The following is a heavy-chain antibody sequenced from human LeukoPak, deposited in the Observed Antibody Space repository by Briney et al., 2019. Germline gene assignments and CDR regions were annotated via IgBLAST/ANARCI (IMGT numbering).Heavy chain of an antibody. CDR2: ISGSVVST. CDR1: GFTFSSSA. CDR3: AKSSPPPLRD. V-gene: IGHV3-23*01. Sequence: GSLRLSCAASGFTFSSSAMSWVRQAPGKGLEWVSAISGSVVSTYYADSVKGRFTISGDNSKNTLYLQMNSLRAEDTAVYYCAKSSPPPLRDWGRGTLVTVSS. J-gene: IGHJ4*02.